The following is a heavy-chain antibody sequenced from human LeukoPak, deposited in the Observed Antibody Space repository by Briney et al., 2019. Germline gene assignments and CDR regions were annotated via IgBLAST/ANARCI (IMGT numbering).Heavy chain of an antibody. V-gene: IGHV3-7*01. Sequence: GGSLRLSCAASGFTFSSHWMSWVRQAPGRGLEWVANIKKDGSEKYYVDAVKGRFTISRDNAKTSLYLQMNSLRAEDTAVYYCARDLSGIAGYTYGRGIDYWGQGTLVTVSS. J-gene: IGHJ4*02. CDR1: GFTFSSHW. D-gene: IGHD5-18*01. CDR3: ARDLSGIAGYTYGRGIDY. CDR2: IKKDGSEK.